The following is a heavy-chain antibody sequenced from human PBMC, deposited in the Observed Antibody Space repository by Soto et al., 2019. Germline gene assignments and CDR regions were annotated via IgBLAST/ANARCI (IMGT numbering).Heavy chain of an antibody. Sequence: EVQLVESGGGLVQPGGSQKLSCAASGFTFSGSAMHWVRQASEKGLEWVGRIRSKPNSYATEYAASVQGRFTISRDDSKNTAYLHMNNLKTEDTAVYYCISFCSSCFFDYWGQGTPVTVSS. V-gene: IGHV3-73*01. CDR2: IRSKPNSYAT. CDR3: ISFCSSCFFDY. J-gene: IGHJ4*02. CDR1: GFTFSGSA. D-gene: IGHD6-13*01.